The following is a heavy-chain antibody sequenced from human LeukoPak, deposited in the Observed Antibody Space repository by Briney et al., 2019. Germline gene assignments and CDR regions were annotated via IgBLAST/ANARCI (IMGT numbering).Heavy chain of an antibody. J-gene: IGHJ6*02. CDR2: ISAYNGNT. V-gene: IGHV1-18*01. CDR1: GYTFTSYG. Sequence: GASVKVSCKASGYTFTSYGISWVRQAPGQGLEWMGWISAYNGNTNYAQKLQGRVTMTTDTSTSTAYMELRSLRSDDTAVYYCARDSGWGLLWFGELVSGDDFKDYYGMDVWGQGTTVTVSS. CDR3: ARDSGWGLLWFGELVSGDDFKDYYGMDV. D-gene: IGHD3-10*01.